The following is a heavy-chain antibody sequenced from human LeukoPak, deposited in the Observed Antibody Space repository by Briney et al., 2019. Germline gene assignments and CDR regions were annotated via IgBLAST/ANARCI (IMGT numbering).Heavy chain of an antibody. Sequence: SQTLSLTCAISGDSVPSNSVTWNWIRQSPSRGLEWLGRTYYRSTWYNDYAVSVRGRITVNPDTSKNQFSLHLNSVTPEDTAVYYCARRLTQYDCFDPWGQGILVTVSS. D-gene: IGHD2-2*01. CDR3: ARRLTQYDCFDP. J-gene: IGHJ5*02. CDR2: TYYRSTWYN. V-gene: IGHV6-1*01. CDR1: GDSVPSNSVT.